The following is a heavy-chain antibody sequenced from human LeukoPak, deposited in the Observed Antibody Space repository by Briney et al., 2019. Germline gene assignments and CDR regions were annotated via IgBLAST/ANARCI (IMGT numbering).Heavy chain of an antibody. CDR2: INHSGST. J-gene: IGHJ5*02. Sequence: PSETLSLTCAVYGGSFSGYYWSWIRQPPGKGLEWIGEINHSGSTNYNPSLKSRVTISVDTSKNQFSLKLSSVTAADTAVYYCAREGYSSSWSNWFDPWGQGTLVTVSS. D-gene: IGHD6-13*01. CDR1: GGSFSGYY. CDR3: AREGYSSSWSNWFDP. V-gene: IGHV4-34*01.